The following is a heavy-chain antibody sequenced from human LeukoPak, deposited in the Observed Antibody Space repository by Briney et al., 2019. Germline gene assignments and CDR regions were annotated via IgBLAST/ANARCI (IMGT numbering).Heavy chain of an antibody. CDR2: IEQDRNTK. J-gene: IGHJ4*02. CDR3: ARIGYSSSSLDY. Sequence: GGSLRLSCAASGFTFSNYWMTWVRQAPGRGLEWVANIEQDRNTKYYLDSVKGRFTISRDNAKNLVYLQMNSLRVEDTAVYYCARIGYSSSSLDYWGQGTLVTVSS. CDR1: GFTFSNYW. V-gene: IGHV3-7*01. D-gene: IGHD6-6*01.